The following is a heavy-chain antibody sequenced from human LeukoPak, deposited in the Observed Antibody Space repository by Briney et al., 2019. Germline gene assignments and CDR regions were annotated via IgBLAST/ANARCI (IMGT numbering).Heavy chain of an antibody. CDR3: ARVHVDYYGSGSYYSFYY. V-gene: IGHV1-8*01. CDR2: MNPNSGNT. Sequence: GSSVKVSCKASGYTFTSYDINWVRRATGQGLEWMGWMNPNSGNTGYAQKFQGRVTMTRNTSISTAYMELSSLRSEDTAVYYCARVHVDYYGSGSYYSFYYWGQGTLVTVSS. J-gene: IGHJ4*02. CDR1: GYTFTSYD. D-gene: IGHD3-10*01.